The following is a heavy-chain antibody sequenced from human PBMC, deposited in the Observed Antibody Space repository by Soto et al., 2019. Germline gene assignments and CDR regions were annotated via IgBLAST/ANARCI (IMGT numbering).Heavy chain of an antibody. Sequence: PSETLSLTCAVSSGSISSSNWWSWVRQPPGKGLEWIGEIYHSGSTNYNPSLKSRVTISVDKSKNQFSLKLSSVTAADTAVYYCARARTYYDILTGPYYFDYWGQGTLVTVSS. V-gene: IGHV4-4*02. CDR2: IYHSGST. CDR3: ARARTYYDILTGPYYFDY. D-gene: IGHD3-9*01. CDR1: SGSISSSNW. J-gene: IGHJ4*02.